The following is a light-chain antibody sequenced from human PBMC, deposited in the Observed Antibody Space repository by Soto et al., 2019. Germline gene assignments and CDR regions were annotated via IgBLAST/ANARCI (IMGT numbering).Light chain of an antibody. V-gene: IGKV3-20*01. CDR3: HQYGSSPGT. CDR1: RSISNNY. CDR2: GAS. J-gene: IGKJ1*01. Sequence: ETVLTQSPATLALSPGERATLSFSASRSISNNYLAWYQQKPGQAPRLLIFGASIRDTGIPDRFSGSGSGTDFTLTISRLEPEDFAVYYCHQYGSSPGTFGQGTKVDIK.